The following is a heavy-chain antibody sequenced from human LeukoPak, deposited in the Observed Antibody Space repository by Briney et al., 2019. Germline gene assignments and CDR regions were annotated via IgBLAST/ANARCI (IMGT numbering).Heavy chain of an antibody. CDR1: GFTVSINY. CDR3: AREGQDSSGYKHFDY. D-gene: IGHD3-22*01. V-gene: IGHV3-53*01. J-gene: IGHJ4*02. Sequence: AGGSLRLSCAASGFTVSINYMSWVRQAPGKGLEWVSVMYSGGSTYYADSVKGRFTISRDNSKTTLYLQMNSLRAEDTAVYYCAREGQDSSGYKHFDYWGQGTLVTVSS. CDR2: MYSGGST.